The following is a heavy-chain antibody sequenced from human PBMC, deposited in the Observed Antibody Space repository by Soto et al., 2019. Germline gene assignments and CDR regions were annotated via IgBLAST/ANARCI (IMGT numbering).Heavy chain of an antibody. CDR1: GYSFTSYW. CDR3: ASINYDFWSGYSPYYFDY. J-gene: IGHJ4*02. Sequence: GESLKISCKGSGYSFTSYWIGWVRQMPGKGLEWMGIIYPGDSDTRYSPSFQGQVTISADKSISTAYLQWSSLKASDTAMYYCASINYDFWSGYSPYYFDYWGQGTLVTVSS. V-gene: IGHV5-51*01. D-gene: IGHD3-3*01. CDR2: IYPGDSDT.